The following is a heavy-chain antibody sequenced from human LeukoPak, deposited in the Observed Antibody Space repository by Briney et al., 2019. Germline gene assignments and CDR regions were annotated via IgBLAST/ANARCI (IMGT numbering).Heavy chain of an antibody. CDR1: GYTFTSYA. D-gene: IGHD3-16*01. V-gene: IGHV7-4-1*02. CDR2: INTNTGNP. J-gene: IGHJ6*03. Sequence: ASVKVSCKASGYTFTSYAMNWVRQAPGQGLEWMGWINTNTGNPTYAQGFTGRFVFSLDTSVSTAYLQISSLKAEDTAVYYCARGRIPSFIYYYYYMDVWGKGTTVTVSS. CDR3: ARGRIPSFIYYYYYMDV.